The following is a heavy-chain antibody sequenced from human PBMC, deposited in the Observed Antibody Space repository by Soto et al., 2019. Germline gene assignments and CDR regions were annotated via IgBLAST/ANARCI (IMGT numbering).Heavy chain of an antibody. V-gene: IGHV4-4*02. CDR2: IYHSGST. CDR3: ARGSGNILTGYYSSYYFDY. CDR1: GGSISSSNW. J-gene: IGHJ4*02. D-gene: IGHD3-9*01. Sequence: SETLSLTCAVSGGSISSSNWWSWVRQPPGKGLEWIGEIYHSGSTNYNPSLKSRVTISVDKSKNQFSLKLSSVTAADTAVYYCARGSGNILTGYYSSYYFDYWGQGTLVTVSS.